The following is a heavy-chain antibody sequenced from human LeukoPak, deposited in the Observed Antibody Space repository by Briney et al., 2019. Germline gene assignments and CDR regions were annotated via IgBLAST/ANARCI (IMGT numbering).Heavy chain of an antibody. V-gene: IGHV1-18*01. CDR1: GYTFTSYG. J-gene: IGHJ4*02. Sequence: ASVKVSCKASGYTFTSYGISWVRQAPGQGLEWMGWISAYNGNTNYAQKLQGRVTMTTDTSTSTTYMELRSLRSDDTAVYYCARKTVGATAEDYWGQGTLVTVSS. CDR2: ISAYNGNT. D-gene: IGHD1-26*01. CDR3: ARKTVGATAEDY.